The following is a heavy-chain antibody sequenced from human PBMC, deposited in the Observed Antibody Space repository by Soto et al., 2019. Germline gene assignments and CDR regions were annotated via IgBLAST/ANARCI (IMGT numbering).Heavy chain of an antibody. CDR3: ASGGLHGYTNGGLSYFHS. Sequence: EVHLLVSGGGLVQPGGSLRLSCAASELSSSNHAMTWVRQVPGKGLEWVSGISGSDGGAYYADSVKGRFTISRDNSRSTLYLQMNSLRVEDTAVYYCASGGLHGYTNGGLSYFHSWGQGTLVTVSS. J-gene: IGHJ4*02. D-gene: IGHD5-18*01. CDR2: ISGSDGGA. V-gene: IGHV3-23*01. CDR1: ELSSSNHA.